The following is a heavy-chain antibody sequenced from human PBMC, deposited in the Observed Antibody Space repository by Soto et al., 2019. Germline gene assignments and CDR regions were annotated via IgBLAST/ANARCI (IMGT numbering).Heavy chain of an antibody. V-gene: IGHV4-34*01. D-gene: IGHD3-3*01. CDR2: INHSGST. CDR1: GGSFSGYY. CDR3: ARGRALYHDFWSGYYTYGMDV. J-gene: IGHJ6*02. Sequence: SETLSLTCAVYGGSFSGYYWSWIRQPPGKGLEWIGEINHSGSTNYNPSLKSRVTISVDTSKNQFSLKLSSVTAADTAVYYCARGRALYHDFWSGYYTYGMDVWGQGTTVTVS.